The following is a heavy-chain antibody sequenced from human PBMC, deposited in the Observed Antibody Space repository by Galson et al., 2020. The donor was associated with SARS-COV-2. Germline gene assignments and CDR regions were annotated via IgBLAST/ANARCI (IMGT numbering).Heavy chain of an antibody. Sequence: GSLRLSCAASGFTSSTYGMHWVRQAPGNGLEWVAVISYDGSNKYYADSVKGRFTISRDNSKNTLYLQMNSLRAEDTAVYYCAKASQEQPYYFDYWGQGTLVTVAS. CDR2: ISYDGSNK. D-gene: IGHD1-1*01. CDR1: GFTSSTYG. J-gene: IGHJ4*02. V-gene: IGHV3-30*18. CDR3: AKASQEQPYYFDY.